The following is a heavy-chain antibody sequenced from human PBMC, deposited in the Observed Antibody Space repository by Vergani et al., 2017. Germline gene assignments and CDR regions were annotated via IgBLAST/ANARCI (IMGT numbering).Heavy chain of an antibody. CDR2: ISAYNGNT. V-gene: IGHV1-18*01. Sequence: QVQLVQSGAEVKKPGASVKVSCKASGYTFTSYGISWVRQAPGQELEWMGWISAYNGNTNYAQKLQGRVTMTTDTSTSTAYMELRSLRSDDTAVYYCARDQLQGLGYCSGGSCYPGDYWGQGTLVTVSS. CDR3: ARDQLQGLGYCSGGSCYPGDY. D-gene: IGHD2-15*01. CDR1: GYTFTSYG. J-gene: IGHJ4*02.